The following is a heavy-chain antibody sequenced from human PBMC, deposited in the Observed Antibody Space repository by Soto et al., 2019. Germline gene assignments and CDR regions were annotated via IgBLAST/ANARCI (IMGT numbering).Heavy chain of an antibody. CDR1: GYSFTSYW. J-gene: IGHJ3*02. V-gene: IGHV5-51*01. Sequence: PGASLKISCKGSGYSFTSYWIGWVRHMHGKGLEWMGIIYPGDSDTRYSPSFQGQVTISADKSISTAYLQWSSLKASDTAMYYCATSVEMATTKGDAFDIWGQGTMVTVSS. CDR2: IYPGDSDT. CDR3: ATSVEMATTKGDAFDI. D-gene: IGHD5-12*01.